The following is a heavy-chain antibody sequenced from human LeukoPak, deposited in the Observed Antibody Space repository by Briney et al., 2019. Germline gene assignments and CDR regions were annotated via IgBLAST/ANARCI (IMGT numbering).Heavy chain of an antibody. CDR1: GFTFSSYS. CDR3: AREVLVPAATIDY. V-gene: IGHV3-21*01. Sequence: PGGSLRLSRAASGFTFSSYSMNWVRQAPGKGLEWVSSISSSSSYIYYADSVKGRFTISRDNAKNSLYLQMNSLRAEDTAVYYCAREVLVPAATIDYWGQGTLVTVSS. D-gene: IGHD2-2*01. CDR2: ISSSSSYI. J-gene: IGHJ4*02.